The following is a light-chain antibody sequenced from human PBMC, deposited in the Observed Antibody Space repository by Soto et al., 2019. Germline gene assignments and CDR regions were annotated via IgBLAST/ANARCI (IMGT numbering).Light chain of an antibody. CDR3: QQYDSYPWT. Sequence: DIQMTQSPSSLSASVGDRLTITCRASQGISTYLNWYQQKPGKAPKLLIYAASTLQSGVPSRFSGSGSETEFTLTISSLQPDDFGAYYCQQYDSYPWTFGQGTKVEVK. V-gene: IGKV1-39*01. J-gene: IGKJ1*01. CDR2: AAS. CDR1: QGISTY.